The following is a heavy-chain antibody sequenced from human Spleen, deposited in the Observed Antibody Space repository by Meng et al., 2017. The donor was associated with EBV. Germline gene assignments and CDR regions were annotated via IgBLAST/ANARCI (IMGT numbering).Heavy chain of an antibody. CDR1: GGSFSGYY. J-gene: IGHJ4*02. V-gene: IGHV4-34*01. D-gene: IGHD6-19*01. Sequence: GPGLVKPSETLSVTCAVYGGSFSGYYWSWIRQPPGKGLQWIGDINHSGSTNYNPSLKSRVTISVDTSKNQFSLKLSSVTAADTAVYYCARGLQQGLAPEEFDSWGQGTLVTVSS. CDR3: ARGLQQGLAPEEFDS. CDR2: INHSGST.